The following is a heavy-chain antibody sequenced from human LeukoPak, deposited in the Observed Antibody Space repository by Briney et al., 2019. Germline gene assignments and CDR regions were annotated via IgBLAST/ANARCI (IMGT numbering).Heavy chain of an antibody. Sequence: PSETLSHTCTVSGGSISSYYWSWIRQPPGKGLEWIGYIYYSGSTNYNPSLKSRVTISVDTSKNQFSLKLSSVTAADTAVYYCARAHYMDVWGKGTAVTVSS. CDR3: ARAHYMDV. J-gene: IGHJ6*03. V-gene: IGHV4-59*01. CDR1: GGSISSYY. CDR2: IYYSGST.